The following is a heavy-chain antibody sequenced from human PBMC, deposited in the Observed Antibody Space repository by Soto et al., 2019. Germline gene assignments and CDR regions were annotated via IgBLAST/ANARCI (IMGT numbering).Heavy chain of an antibody. V-gene: IGHV1-18*01. D-gene: IGHD2-15*01. CDR3: ARNRYCSGGTCQREGAIDI. J-gene: IGHJ3*02. CDR2: ISAHNGNT. CDR1: GYSFTNYG. Sequence: VQLVQSGAEVKKPGAAVKVSCKASGYSFTNYGISWVRQAPGQGLEWMGWISAHNGNTNYAQKFQGRVTKTTDTSTSTAYMELRSLRSDDTAVYYCARNRYCSGGTCQREGAIDIWGQGTMVTVSS.